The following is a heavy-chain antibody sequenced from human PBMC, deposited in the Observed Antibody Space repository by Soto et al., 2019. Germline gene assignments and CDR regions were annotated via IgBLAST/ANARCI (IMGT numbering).Heavy chain of an antibody. Sequence: GSLRLSCAVSGFTFSPYTMHWVRQAPGKGLEWMAVISYDGSSKYYADSVKGRFTISRDNSNNTLYLQMNSLRAEDTAVYYCGRGGGFCGGGCDKGGVDYWGQGTLVTVSS. V-gene: IGHV3-30-3*01. CDR2: ISYDGSSK. D-gene: IGHD2-21*02. CDR1: GFTFSPYT. J-gene: IGHJ4*02. CDR3: GRGGGFCGGGCDKGGVDY.